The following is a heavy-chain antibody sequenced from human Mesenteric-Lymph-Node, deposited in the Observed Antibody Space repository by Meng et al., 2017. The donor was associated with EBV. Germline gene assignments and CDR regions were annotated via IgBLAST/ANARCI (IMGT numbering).Heavy chain of an antibody. Sequence: QLPESRTGLVKPSDTLSPTCTVSGGSVRRVSYHWSWIRQPPGKGLEWIGYVYYSGNTKYNPSLKSRVTISVDTSKNQFSLKLTSVTAADTAVYYCARDPYGATDFWGQGTLVTVSS. CDR3: ARDPYGATDF. CDR1: GGSVRRVSYH. V-gene: IGHV4-61*01. D-gene: IGHD4-17*01. J-gene: IGHJ4*02. CDR2: VYYSGNT.